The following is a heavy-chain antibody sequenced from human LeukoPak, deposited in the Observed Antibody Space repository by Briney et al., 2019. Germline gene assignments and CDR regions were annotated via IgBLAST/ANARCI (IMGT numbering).Heavy chain of an antibody. CDR1: GFTVSNNY. CDR2: IYSGGST. Sequence: GGSLILSCAASGFTVSNNYMNWVRQAPGKGLEWVSIIYSGGSTYYADSVKGRFTISRDNSKNTLHLRMKSLRADDTAVYYCGSSPYVWGIDHWGQGTPVTVSS. V-gene: IGHV3-53*01. D-gene: IGHD3-16*01. CDR3: GSSPYVWGIDH. J-gene: IGHJ4*02.